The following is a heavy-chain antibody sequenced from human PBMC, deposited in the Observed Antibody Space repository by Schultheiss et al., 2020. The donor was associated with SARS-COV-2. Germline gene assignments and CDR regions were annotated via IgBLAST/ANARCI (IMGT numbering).Heavy chain of an antibody. Sequence: GESLKISCAASGFTFSSYGMSWVRQAPGKGLEWVSGISGSGGSTYYADSVKGRFTISRDNSKNTLYLQMHSLRAEDTAVYYCAKATLDYIYSIDYWGHGTLVTVSS. CDR3: AKATLDYIYSIDY. D-gene: IGHD3/OR15-3a*01. CDR2: ISGSGGST. CDR1: GFTFSSYG. V-gene: IGHV3-23*01. J-gene: IGHJ4*01.